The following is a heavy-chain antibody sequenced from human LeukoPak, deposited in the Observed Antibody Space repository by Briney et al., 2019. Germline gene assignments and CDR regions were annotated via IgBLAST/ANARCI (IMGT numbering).Heavy chain of an antibody. CDR3: ARDYYDSGGTRYDY. D-gene: IGHD3-22*01. CDR1: GFTFSNFA. Sequence: GGSLRLSCAASGFTFSNFAMHWVRQAPGKGLEWVAVISYDGSNKYHAESVKGRFTISRDNSKNTLYLQMNSLRADDTAVYYCARDYYDSGGTRYDYWGQGTVVIVS. V-gene: IGHV3-30*04. J-gene: IGHJ4*02. CDR2: ISYDGSNK.